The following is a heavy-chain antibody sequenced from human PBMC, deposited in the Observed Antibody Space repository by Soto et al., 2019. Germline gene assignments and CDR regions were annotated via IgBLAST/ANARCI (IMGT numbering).Heavy chain of an antibody. V-gene: IGHV3-30-3*01. CDR2: ISYDGSNK. J-gene: IGHJ6*02. Sequence: HPGGSLRLSCAASGFTFSSYAMHWVRQAPGKGLEWVAVISYDGSNKYYADSVKGRFTISRDNSKNTLYLQMNSLRAEDTAVYYCASENYYYYGMDVWGQGTTVTVS. CDR1: GFTFSSYA. CDR3: ASENYYYYGMDV.